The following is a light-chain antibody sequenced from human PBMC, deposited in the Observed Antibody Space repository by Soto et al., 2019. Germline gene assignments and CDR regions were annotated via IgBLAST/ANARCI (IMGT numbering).Light chain of an antibody. V-gene: IGKV3-15*01. CDR1: QSVSSN. J-gene: IGKJ1*01. CDR3: QQYNKWPWT. Sequence: EILMTQSPATLSVSPGARATLSCRASQSVSSNLAWYQHKPGQAPRLLIYGASPRATGIPGRFSGSGSGTVFTLTISSLQSEDFGVYYCQQYNKWPWTVGRGTKVDIK. CDR2: GAS.